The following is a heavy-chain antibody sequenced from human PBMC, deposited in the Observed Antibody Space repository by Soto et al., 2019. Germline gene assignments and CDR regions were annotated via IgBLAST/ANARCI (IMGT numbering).Heavy chain of an antibody. CDR3: ARGVLTGYPIYYYYGMDV. CDR1: GGSISSGGYY. V-gene: IGHV4-31*03. J-gene: IGHJ6*02. CDR2: IYYSGSS. Sequence: QVQLQESGPGLVKTSQTLSLTCTVSGGSISSGGYYWSWIRQHPGKGLEWIGYIYYSGSSYYNPSLKSRVTIAVDTSKNQFSLKLSSVTAADTAVYYCARGVLTGYPIYYYYGMDVWGQGTTVTVSS. D-gene: IGHD3-9*01.